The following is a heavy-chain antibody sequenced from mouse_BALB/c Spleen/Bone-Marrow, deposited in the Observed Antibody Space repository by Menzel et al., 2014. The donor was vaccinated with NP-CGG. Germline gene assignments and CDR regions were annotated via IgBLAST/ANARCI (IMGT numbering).Heavy chain of an antibody. V-gene: IGHV2-2*02. J-gene: IGHJ4*01. Sequence: QVQLQQSGPGLVQPSQSLSITCTVSGLSLTTYGVHWVRQSPGKGLEWLGVIWSGGNTDYNAAFISRRSISKYNSKSQVFFKMNSLQANDTATYYCARNSRIYYDYEGYARDYWCQGTSVTGSS. CDR3: ARNSRIYYDYEGYARDY. D-gene: IGHD2-4*01. CDR2: IWSGGNT. CDR1: GLSLTTYG.